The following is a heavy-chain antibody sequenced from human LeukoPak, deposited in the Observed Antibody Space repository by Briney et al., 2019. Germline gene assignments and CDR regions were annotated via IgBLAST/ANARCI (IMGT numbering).Heavy chain of an antibody. D-gene: IGHD1-1*01. V-gene: IGHV4-39*07. CDR3: AGEQLENYYYYYMDV. CDR2: IYYSGST. Sequence: SETLSLTCTVSGGSISSSSYYWGWIRQPPGKGLEWIGSIYYSGSTYYNPSLKSRVTISVDTSKNQFSLKLSSVTAADTAVYYCAGEQLENYYYYYMDVWGKGTTVTVSS. CDR1: GGSISSSSYY. J-gene: IGHJ6*03.